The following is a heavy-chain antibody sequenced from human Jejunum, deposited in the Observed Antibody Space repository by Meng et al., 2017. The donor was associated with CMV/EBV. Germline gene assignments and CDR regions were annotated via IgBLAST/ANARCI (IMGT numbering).Heavy chain of an antibody. Sequence: AGNGFPFGAYYMTWVRQARGEGLEWVSYITGSGDIIYYADSVKGRFTISRDNAKSSLYLEINSLRAEDTAVYYCARGNYGFDYWGQGTLVTVSS. CDR2: ITGSGDII. D-gene: IGHD4-17*01. CDR1: GFPFGAYY. J-gene: IGHJ4*02. V-gene: IGHV3-11*01. CDR3: ARGNYGFDY.